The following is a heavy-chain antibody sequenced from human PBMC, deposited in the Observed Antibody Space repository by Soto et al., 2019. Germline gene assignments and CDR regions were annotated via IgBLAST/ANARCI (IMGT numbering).Heavy chain of an antibody. V-gene: IGHV4-59*01. J-gene: IGHJ6*02. D-gene: IGHD5-12*01. CDR2: IYYNGST. CDR3: ARDRPARASGYPLSPPYYYYVMDV. Sequence: QVQLQESAPGLVKPSETLSLTCTVSGGSISSYCWSWIRQPPGKGMEWIGYIYYNGSTNYNPSLKSRVTISVDTSKNQFSLKLSSVPAADTAVYYCARDRPARASGYPLSPPYYYYVMDVWCQGTTVTVSS. CDR1: GGSISSYC.